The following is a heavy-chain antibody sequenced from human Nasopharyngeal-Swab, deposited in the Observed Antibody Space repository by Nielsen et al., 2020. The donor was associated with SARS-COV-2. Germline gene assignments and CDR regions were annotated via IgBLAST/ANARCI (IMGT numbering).Heavy chain of an antibody. Sequence: GESLKISCAASGFTFSSYGMHWVRQAPGKGLEWVAVIWHDGSNKYYADSVKGRFTISRDNSKNTLYLQMNSLRAEDTAVYYCARDFGIAAAGSDVDYWGQGTLVTVSS. V-gene: IGHV3-33*01. CDR2: IWHDGSNK. CDR3: ARDFGIAAAGSDVDY. D-gene: IGHD6-13*01. CDR1: GFTFSSYG. J-gene: IGHJ4*02.